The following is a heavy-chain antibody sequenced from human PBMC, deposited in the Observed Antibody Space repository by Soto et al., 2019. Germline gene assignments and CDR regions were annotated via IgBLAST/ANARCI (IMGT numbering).Heavy chain of an antibody. CDR1: GGSISSSNW. CDR3: ARERPKQWLVGRDFDY. V-gene: IGHV4-4*02. J-gene: IGHJ4*02. D-gene: IGHD6-19*01. Sequence: QVQLQESGPGLVKPSGTLSLTCAVSGGSISSSNWWSWVRQPPGKGLEWIGEIYHSGSTNYNPSLKSRATIPVDKSKNQFALKLSSVTAADTAVYYCARERPKQWLVGRDFDYWGQGTLVTVSS. CDR2: IYHSGST.